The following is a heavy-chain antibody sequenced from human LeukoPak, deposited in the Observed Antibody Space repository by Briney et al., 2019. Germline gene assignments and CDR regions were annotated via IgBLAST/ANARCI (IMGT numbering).Heavy chain of an antibody. Sequence: RGSLRPSCAASRFTFSSNWMSWVRQAPGKGREWVANIKQDGSEKYYVDSVKGRFTISRDNAKNSLYLQMNSLGAEDTAVYYYARGKLSSGWFVWGQGTLVTVSS. J-gene: IGHJ4*02. V-gene: IGHV3-7*01. CDR3: ARGKLSSGWFV. CDR1: RFTFSSNW. D-gene: IGHD6-19*01. CDR2: IKQDGSEK.